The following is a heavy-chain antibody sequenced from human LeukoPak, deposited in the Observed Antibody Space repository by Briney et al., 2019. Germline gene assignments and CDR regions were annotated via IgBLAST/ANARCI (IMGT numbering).Heavy chain of an antibody. CDR3: ATDRRYYGSGSYGYGMDV. Sequence: ASVKVTCKVSGYTLTKLSMHWVRHAPGKGLEWMGGFDPEDGETIYAQKFQGRVTMTEDTSTDTAYMELSSLRSEDTAVYYCATDRRYYGSGSYGYGMDVWGQGTTVTVSS. D-gene: IGHD3-10*01. V-gene: IGHV1-24*01. J-gene: IGHJ6*02. CDR2: FDPEDGET. CDR1: GYTLTKLS.